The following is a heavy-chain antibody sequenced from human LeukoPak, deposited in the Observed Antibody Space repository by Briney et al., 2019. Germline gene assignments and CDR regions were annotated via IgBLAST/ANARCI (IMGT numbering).Heavy chain of an antibody. CDR1: GFTFDDYA. CDR2: ISRNSGSI. CDR3: AKDRGIAAAGFDY. J-gene: IGHJ4*02. Sequence: GRSLRLSCAASGFTFDDYAMHWVRQAPGKGLEWVSGISRNSGSIGYADSVKGRFTISRDNAKNSLYLQMNSLRAEDTALYYCAKDRGIAAAGFDYWGQGTLVTVSS. V-gene: IGHV3-9*01. D-gene: IGHD6-13*01.